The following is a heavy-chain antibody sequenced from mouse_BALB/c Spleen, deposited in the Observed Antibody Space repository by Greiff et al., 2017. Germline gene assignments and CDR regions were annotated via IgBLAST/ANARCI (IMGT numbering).Heavy chain of an antibody. CDR2: IYPGDGDT. D-gene: IGHD2-1*01. Sequence: QVHVKQSGAELVRPGSSVKISCKASGYAFRSYWMNWVKQRPGQGLEWIGQIYPGDGDTNYNGKFKGKATLTADKSSSTAYMQLSSLTSEDSAVYFCARDGTTDAMDYWGQGTSVTVSA. CDR3: ARDGTTDAMDY. V-gene: IGHV1-80*01. CDR1: GYAFRSYW. J-gene: IGHJ4*01.